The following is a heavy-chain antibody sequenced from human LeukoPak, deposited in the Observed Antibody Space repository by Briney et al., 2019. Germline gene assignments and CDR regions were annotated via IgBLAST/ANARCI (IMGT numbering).Heavy chain of an antibody. CDR3: ARAHDSSGYYDY. V-gene: IGHV3-30*02. CDR1: RFTFSSYG. Sequence: GGSLRLSCAASRFTFSSYGMHWVRQAPGKGLEWVAFIRYDGSNKYYADSVKGRFTVSRDNSKNTLYLQMNSLRSDDTAVYYCARAHDSSGYYDYWGQGTLVTVSS. D-gene: IGHD3-22*01. CDR2: IRYDGSNK. J-gene: IGHJ4*02.